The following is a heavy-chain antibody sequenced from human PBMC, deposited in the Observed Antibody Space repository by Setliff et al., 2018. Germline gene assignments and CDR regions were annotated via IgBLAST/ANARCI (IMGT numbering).Heavy chain of an antibody. CDR2: ITSSGNTI. V-gene: IGHV3-11*04. D-gene: IGHD6-13*01. J-gene: IGHJ6*02. CDR3: ARDQVYGSSWYYYYYGMDV. Sequence: PGGSLRLSCAASGFIFSDYYMSWIRQAPGKGLECISYITSSGNTIYYADSVKGRFTISRDSAKNALYLQMNSLRAEDTAVYYCARDQVYGSSWYYYYYGMDVWGQGTTVTVSS. CDR1: GFIFSDYY.